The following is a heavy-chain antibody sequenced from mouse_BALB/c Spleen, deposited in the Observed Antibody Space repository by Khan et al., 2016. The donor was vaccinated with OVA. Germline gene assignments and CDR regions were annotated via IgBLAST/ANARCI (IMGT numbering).Heavy chain of an antibody. D-gene: IGHD2-3*01. Sequence: LVKTGASVKISCKASGYPFTSYYIHWVKQSHGKSLEWIGFISCYNGATNYNQKFKGKATITVDTSSRTAYMQFNSLTSEDSAVYSCASDRYYYAMDYWAQGPSVTVSS. J-gene: IGHJ4*01. CDR3: ASDRYYYAMDY. CDR2: ISCYNGAT. CDR1: GYPFTSYY. V-gene: IGHV1S34*01.